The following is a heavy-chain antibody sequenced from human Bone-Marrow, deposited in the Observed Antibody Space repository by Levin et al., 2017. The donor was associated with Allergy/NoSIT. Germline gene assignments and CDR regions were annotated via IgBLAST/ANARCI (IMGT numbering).Heavy chain of an antibody. V-gene: IGHV3-7*01. J-gene: IGHJ6*02. Sequence: GESLKISCAASGFTFSSYWMSWVRQAPGKGLEWVANIKQDGSEKYYVDSVKGRFTISRDNAKNSLYLQMNSLRAEDTAVYYCARARITIFGVTYRNYYGMDVWGQGTTVTVSS. CDR2: IKQDGSEK. CDR1: GFTFSSYW. D-gene: IGHD3-3*01. CDR3: ARARITIFGVTYRNYYGMDV.